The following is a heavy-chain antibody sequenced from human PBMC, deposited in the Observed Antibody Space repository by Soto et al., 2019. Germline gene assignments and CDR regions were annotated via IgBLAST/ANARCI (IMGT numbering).Heavy chain of an antibody. CDR3: ARWGTTGGLDV. CDR1: GFTFRSYV. D-gene: IGHD3-16*01. Sequence: QVQLVESGGGVVQPGTSLRVSCVGPGFTFRSYVIHWVRQAPGKGLEWVALTSYDGSDKYYDDSVRGRFTISRDNSRNTVDLQMDSLGLEDTALYYCARWGTTGGLDVWGQGTLVSVSS. CDR2: TSYDGSDK. V-gene: IGHV3-30*19. J-gene: IGHJ1*01.